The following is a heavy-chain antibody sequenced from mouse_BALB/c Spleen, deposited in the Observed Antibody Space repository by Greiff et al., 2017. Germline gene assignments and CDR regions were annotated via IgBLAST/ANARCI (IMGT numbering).Heavy chain of an antibody. CDR3: ARGGLTTATDY. V-gene: IGHV5-6-5*01. CDR2: ISSGGST. D-gene: IGHD1-2*01. J-gene: IGHJ2*01. CDR1: GFTFSSYA. Sequence: EVQLQESGGGLVKPGGSLKLSCAASGFTFSSYAMSWVRQTPEKRLEWVASISSGGSTYYPDSVKGRFTISGDNARNILYLQMSSLRSEDTAMYYCARGGLTTATDYWGQGTTLTVSS.